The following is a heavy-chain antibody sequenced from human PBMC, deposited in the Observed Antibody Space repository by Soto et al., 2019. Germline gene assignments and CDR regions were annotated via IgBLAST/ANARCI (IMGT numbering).Heavy chain of an antibody. J-gene: IGHJ6*02. V-gene: IGHV4-34*01. CDR3: ASMVRGVNRFYYYGMDV. D-gene: IGHD3-10*01. Sequence: PSETLSLTCAVYGGSFSGYYWSWIRQPPGKGLEWIGEINHSGSTNYNPSLKSRVTISVDTSKNQFSLKLSSVTAADTAVYYCASMVRGVNRFYYYGMDVWGQGTTVTV. CDR2: INHSGST. CDR1: GGSFSGYY.